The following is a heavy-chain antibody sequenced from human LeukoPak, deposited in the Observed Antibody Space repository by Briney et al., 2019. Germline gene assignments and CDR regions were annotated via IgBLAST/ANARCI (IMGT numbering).Heavy chain of an antibody. J-gene: IGHJ4*02. CDR1: GFRFSDSE. Sequence: GGSLRLSCADSGFRFSDSEMNWVRQAPGKGLEWISHISGRSTTIYYADSVKGRFTISRDNAKNSLYLQMNGLAVEDTAVYFCAKLATDTSNFDYWGQGTLVTVSS. D-gene: IGHD1-1*01. CDR3: AKLATDTSNFDY. V-gene: IGHV3-48*03. CDR2: ISGRSTTI.